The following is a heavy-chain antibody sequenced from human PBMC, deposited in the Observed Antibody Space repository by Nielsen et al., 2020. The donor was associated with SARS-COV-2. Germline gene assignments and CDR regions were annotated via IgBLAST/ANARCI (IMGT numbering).Heavy chain of an antibody. J-gene: IGHJ6*03. CDR2: IYSGGST. V-gene: IGHV3-66*01. Sequence: GESLKISCAASGFTCSSYGMHWVRQAPGKGLEWVSVIYSGGSTYYADSVKGRFTISRDNSKNTLYLQMNSLRAEDTAVYYCGTLPKGTYYYYYYMDVWGKGTTVTVSS. CDR3: GTLPKGTYYYYYYMDV. CDR1: GFTCSSYG. D-gene: IGHD1-14*01.